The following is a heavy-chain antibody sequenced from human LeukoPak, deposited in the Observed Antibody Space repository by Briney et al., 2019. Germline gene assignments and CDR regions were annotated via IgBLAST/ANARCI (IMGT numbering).Heavy chain of an antibody. CDR3: ARALDFWSGYYVS. Sequence: GGSLRLSCAASGFTVSSNYMSWVRQAPGKGLEWVSVIYSGGSTYYADSVKGRFTISRDNSKNTLYLQMSSLRAEDTAVYYCARALDFWSGYYVSWGQGTLVTVSS. CDR1: GFTVSSNY. J-gene: IGHJ5*02. CDR2: IYSGGST. V-gene: IGHV3-53*01. D-gene: IGHD3-3*01.